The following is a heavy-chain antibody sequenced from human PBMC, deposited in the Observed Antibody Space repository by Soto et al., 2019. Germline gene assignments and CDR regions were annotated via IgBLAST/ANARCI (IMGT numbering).Heavy chain of an antibody. J-gene: IGHJ6*02. Sequence: GSLRLSCAASGFTFSSYAMHWVRHAPGKGLEWVAVISYDGSNKYYADSVKGRFTISRDNSKNTLYLQMNSLRAEDTAVYYCARGMYSSSWYAPYYYYGMDVWGQGTTVTVSS. V-gene: IGHV3-30-3*01. CDR3: ARGMYSSSWYAPYYYYGMDV. CDR2: ISYDGSNK. CDR1: GFTFSSYA. D-gene: IGHD6-13*01.